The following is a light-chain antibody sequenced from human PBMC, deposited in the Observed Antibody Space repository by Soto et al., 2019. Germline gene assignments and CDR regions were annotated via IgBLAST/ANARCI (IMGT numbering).Light chain of an antibody. Sequence: QSVLTQPASVSGSPGQSITISCTGTSSDVGGYNYVSWYQQHPGKAPKLMIYEVRNRPSGISSRFSGSRSGNTASLTISGLQPEDEGDYYCSAYTARSTLVFGGGTKVTVL. CDR2: EVR. CDR3: SAYTARSTLV. J-gene: IGLJ3*02. CDR1: SSDVGGYNY. V-gene: IGLV2-14*01.